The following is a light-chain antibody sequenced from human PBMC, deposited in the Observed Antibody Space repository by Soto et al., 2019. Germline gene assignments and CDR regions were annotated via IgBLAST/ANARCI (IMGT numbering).Light chain of an antibody. V-gene: IGLV2-14*03. CDR3: ASYASSNTVL. CDR2: DVS. J-gene: IGLJ2*01. Sequence: QSALTQPASVSGSPGQSITISCTGTSSDIGGYNYVSWYQQHPGKAPKLMFYDVSDRPSGVSNRFSGSKSGNTASLTISGLQAEDEADYYCASYASSNTVLFGGGTKSPS. CDR1: SSDIGGYNY.